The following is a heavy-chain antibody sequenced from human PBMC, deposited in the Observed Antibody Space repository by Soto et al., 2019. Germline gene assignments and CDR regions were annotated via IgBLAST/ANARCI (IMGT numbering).Heavy chain of an antibody. D-gene: IGHD3-22*01. CDR1: GGTFSSYA. CDR2: IITIFGTA. V-gene: IGHV1-69*01. Sequence: QVQLVQSGAEGKKPGSSVKVSCKASGGTFSSYAISWVRQAPGQGLEWMGGIITIFGTANYAQKFQGRVTITADESTSTAYMELSSLRSEDTAVYYCARSRVTYYYDRSAFDIWGQGTMVTVSS. J-gene: IGHJ3*02. CDR3: ARSRVTYYYDRSAFDI.